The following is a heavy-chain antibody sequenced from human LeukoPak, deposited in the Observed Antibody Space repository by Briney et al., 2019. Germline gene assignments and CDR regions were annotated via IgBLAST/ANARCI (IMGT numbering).Heavy chain of an antibody. D-gene: IGHD3-10*01. CDR1: GGSFSGYY. CDR3: ARGAYGSGSYNWFDP. V-gene: IGHV4-34*01. CDR2: INHSGST. J-gene: IGHJ5*02. Sequence: PSETLSLTCAVYGGSFSGYYWSWIRQPPGKGLEWIGEINHSGSTNYNPSLKCRVTISVDTSKNQFSLKLSSVTAADTAVYYCARGAYGSGSYNWFDPWGQGTLVTVSS.